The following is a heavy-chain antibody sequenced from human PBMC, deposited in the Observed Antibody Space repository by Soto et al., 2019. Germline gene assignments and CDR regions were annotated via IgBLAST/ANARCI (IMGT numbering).Heavy chain of an antibody. CDR3: AGYGGYADAFDI. D-gene: IGHD3-22*01. J-gene: IGHJ3*02. V-gene: IGHV3-11*01. CDR2: ISSSGSTI. CDR1: GFTFSDYC. Sequence: QVQLVESGGGSVKPGGSLRLSCVVSGFTFSDYCMSWIRQAPGKGLEWVSYISSSGSTIYYADSVKGRFTISRDNAKNSLYLQMNSLRAEDTAVYFCAGYGGYADAFDIWGQGTMVTVSS.